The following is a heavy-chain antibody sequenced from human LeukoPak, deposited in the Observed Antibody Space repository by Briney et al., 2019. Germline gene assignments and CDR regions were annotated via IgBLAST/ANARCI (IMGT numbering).Heavy chain of an antibody. Sequence: GSSVKVSCTASGGTFSSYDIRWVRQAPGQGLEWMGGIIPVFDTANYAQKFQGRVTITADESTNTAYMGLSSLRSEDTAVYYCAREGSIAARLIRNDAFDIWGQGTMVTVSS. J-gene: IGHJ3*02. D-gene: IGHD6-6*01. CDR2: IIPVFDTA. V-gene: IGHV1-69*01. CDR1: GGTFSSYD. CDR3: AREGSIAARLIRNDAFDI.